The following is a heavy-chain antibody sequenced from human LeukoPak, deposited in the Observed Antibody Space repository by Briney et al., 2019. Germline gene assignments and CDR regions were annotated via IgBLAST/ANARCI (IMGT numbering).Heavy chain of an antibody. CDR3: VKDSSSGSYFDY. CDR2: ISSNGGST. Sequence: GGSLRLSCSASGFTFSRYAMHWVRQAPGKGLEYVSAISSNGGSTYYAGPVKGRFTISRDNSRNTLHLQMSSLRVEDTAVYYCVKDSSSGSYFDYWGQGTLVTVSS. CDR1: GFTFSRYA. V-gene: IGHV3-64D*06. J-gene: IGHJ4*02. D-gene: IGHD3-10*01.